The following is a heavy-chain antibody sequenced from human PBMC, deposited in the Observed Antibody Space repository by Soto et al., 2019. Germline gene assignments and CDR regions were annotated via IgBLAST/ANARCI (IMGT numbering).Heavy chain of an antibody. CDR1: GGSFSGYY. V-gene: IGHV4-34*01. D-gene: IGHD3-22*01. J-gene: IGHJ3*02. CDR3: ARGDGGGYYLYAFDI. CDR2: INHSGST. Sequence: NPWETLSLTCAVYGGSFSGYYWSWIRQPPGKGLEWIGEINHSGSTNYNPSLKSRVTISVDTSKNQFSLKLSSVTAADTAVYYCARGDGGGYYLYAFDIWGQGTMVTVSS.